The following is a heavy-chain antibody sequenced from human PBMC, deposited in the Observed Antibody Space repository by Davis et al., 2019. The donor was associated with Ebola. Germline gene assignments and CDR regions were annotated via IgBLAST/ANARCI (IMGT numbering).Heavy chain of an antibody. CDR1: GFTVSSNY. D-gene: IGHD5-24*01. J-gene: IGHJ6*04. V-gene: IGHV3-53*01. CDR2: IYSGGST. Sequence: GGSLRLSCAASGFTVSSNYMSWVRQAPGKGLEWVSVIYSGGSTYYADSVKGRFTISRDNSKNTLYLQMNSLRAEDTAVYYCARGGGYNFRYYYGMDVWGKGTTVTVSS. CDR3: ARGGGYNFRYYYGMDV.